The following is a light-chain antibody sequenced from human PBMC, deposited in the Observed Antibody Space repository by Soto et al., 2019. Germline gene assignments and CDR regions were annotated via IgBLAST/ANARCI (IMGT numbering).Light chain of an antibody. CDR3: QQYGSSLWT. J-gene: IGKJ1*01. V-gene: IGKV3-20*01. CDR1: QSVSGH. CDR2: GAS. Sequence: EIVLTQSPGTLSLSPGERATLSCRASQSVSGHLAWYQQKPDQAPRLLIYGASSRATGIPDRFSGSGSGTDFTLTITRLEPEDFAVYYCQQYGSSLWTFGQGTKVEIK.